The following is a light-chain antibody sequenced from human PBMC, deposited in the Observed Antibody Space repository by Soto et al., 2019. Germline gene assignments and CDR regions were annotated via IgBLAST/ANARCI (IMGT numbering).Light chain of an antibody. Sequence: DIHMSQSPSNRSESVGDRVTITCRASQTISSWLAWYQQKPGKAPKLLIYKASTLKSGVPSRFSGSGSGTEFTLTISSLQPGDFATYYCQPYNSYSEAFGQGTKVDIK. J-gene: IGKJ1*01. CDR3: QPYNSYSEA. CDR1: QTISSW. CDR2: KAS. V-gene: IGKV1-5*03.